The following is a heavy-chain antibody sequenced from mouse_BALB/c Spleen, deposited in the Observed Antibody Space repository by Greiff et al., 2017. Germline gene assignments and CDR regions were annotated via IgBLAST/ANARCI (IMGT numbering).Heavy chain of an antibody. J-gene: IGHJ2*01. Sequence: LEESGAELAKPGASVKMSCKASGYTFTSYWMHWVKQRPGQGLEWIGYINPSTGYTEYNQKFKDKATLTADKSSSTAYMQLSSLTSEDSAVYYCARGGYFDYWGQGTTLTVSS. V-gene: IGHV1-7*01. CDR1: GYTFTSYW. CDR3: ARGGYFDY. CDR2: INPSTGYT. D-gene: IGHD1-1*02.